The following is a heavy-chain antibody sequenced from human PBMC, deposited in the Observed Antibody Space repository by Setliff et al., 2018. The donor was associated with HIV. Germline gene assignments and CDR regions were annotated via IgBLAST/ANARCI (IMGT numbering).Heavy chain of an antibody. CDR3: AHRVTAPVPYYDSSGYFDY. J-gene: IGHJ4*02. CDR1: GLSLSASGVG. CDR2: IYGNDDK. Sequence: SGPTLVNPTQTLTLTCTFSGLSLSASGVGVGWIRQPPGKALEWLELIYGNDDKRYSPSLKNRLTITKDTSKNQVVLTLTNMDPADTATYYCAHRVTAPVPYYDSSGYFDYWGQGTQVTVSS. D-gene: IGHD3-22*01. V-gene: IGHV2-5*01.